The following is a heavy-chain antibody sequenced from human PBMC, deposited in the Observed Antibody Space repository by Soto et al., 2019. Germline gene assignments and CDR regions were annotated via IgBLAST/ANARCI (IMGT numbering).Heavy chain of an antibody. CDR2: LYYSGST. J-gene: IGHJ4*02. CDR3: VGSGYSPFDY. Sequence: QLQLQGSGPGLVKPSDTLSLTCTVSGGSISSSSYYWGWIRQPPGKGLEWIGSLYYSGSTYYNPSLKSRVTISVDTSKNQFYLQLSSVTAADTAVYYCVGSGYSPFDYLGQGTLVTVSS. V-gene: IGHV4-39*01. D-gene: IGHD3-22*01. CDR1: GGSISSSSYY.